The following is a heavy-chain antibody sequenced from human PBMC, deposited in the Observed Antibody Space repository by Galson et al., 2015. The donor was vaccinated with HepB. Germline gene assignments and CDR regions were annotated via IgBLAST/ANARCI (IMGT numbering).Heavy chain of an antibody. J-gene: IGHJ6*03. CDR3: ARFSLSWVERHPPYYMDV. V-gene: IGHV5-51*01. Sequence: QSGAEVKKPGESLKISCKGSGYSFTSYWIGWVRQMPGKGLEWMGIIYPGDSDTRYSPSFQGQVTISADKSISTAYLQWSSLKASDTAMYYCARFSLSWVERHPPYYMDVWGKGTTVTVSS. D-gene: IGHD1-1*01. CDR2: IYPGDSDT. CDR1: GYSFTSYW.